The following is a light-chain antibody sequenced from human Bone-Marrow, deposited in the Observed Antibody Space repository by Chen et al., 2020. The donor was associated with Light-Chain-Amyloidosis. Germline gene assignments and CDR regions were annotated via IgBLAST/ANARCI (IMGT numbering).Light chain of an antibody. CDR1: QFISNY. CDR3: QQSYSTLPIT. J-gene: IGKJ5*01. CDR2: TAS. V-gene: IGKV1-39*01. Sequence: DIQMTPSPYSLSASVGDRVIITCRASQFISNYLNWYQQKPGKAPKLLIYTASSLHSGVPSRFSSSGSGTDFTLTISSLQPEDFATYYCQQSYSTLPITFGQGTRLEIK.